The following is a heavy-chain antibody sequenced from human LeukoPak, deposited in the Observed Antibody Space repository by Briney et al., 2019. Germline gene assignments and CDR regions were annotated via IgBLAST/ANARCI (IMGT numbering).Heavy chain of an antibody. CDR1: GGSISSYY. Sequence: SSETLSLTCTVSGGSISSYYWSWIRQPPGKGLEWIGYIYYSGSTNYNPSLKSRVTISVDTSKNQFSLKLSSVTAADTAVYYCARSTYYYDSSGYHPYFDYWGQGTLVTVSS. V-gene: IGHV4-59*01. CDR3: ARSTYYYDSSGYHPYFDY. J-gene: IGHJ4*02. D-gene: IGHD3-22*01. CDR2: IYYSGST.